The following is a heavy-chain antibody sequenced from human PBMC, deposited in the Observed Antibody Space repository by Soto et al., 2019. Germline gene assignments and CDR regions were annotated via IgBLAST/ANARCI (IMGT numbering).Heavy chain of an antibody. V-gene: IGHV1-46*01. CDR1: GYTFTNYY. CDR3: AREAQTYSGMDV. Sequence: QVHLEQSGAEMRTPGASVKVSCKASGYTFTNYYIHWVRQAPGQGLEWMGVINPTDNRKTYAQIFQGRVTMTRDTSTSTVYMELRSLRSEDTAIYYCAREAQTYSGMDVWGQGTTVTVSS. CDR2: INPTDNRK. J-gene: IGHJ6*02.